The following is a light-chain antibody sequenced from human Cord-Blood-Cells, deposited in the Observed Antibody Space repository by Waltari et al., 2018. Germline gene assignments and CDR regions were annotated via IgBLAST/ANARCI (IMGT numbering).Light chain of an antibody. CDR1: QSISSY. CDR2: AAS. V-gene: IGKV1-39*01. Sequence: DIQMTQSPSRLSASVGDRVTITCRASQSISSYLNWYQQKPGKATKLLIYAASSLQSGVPSRFSGSGSGTDCTLTISSLQPEDFATNYWQRSYSTPHTCGQGTKLEIK. J-gene: IGKJ2*01. CDR3: QRSYSTPHT.